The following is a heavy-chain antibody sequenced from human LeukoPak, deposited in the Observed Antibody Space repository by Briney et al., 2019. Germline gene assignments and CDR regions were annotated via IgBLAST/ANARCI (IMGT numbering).Heavy chain of an antibody. D-gene: IGHD3-10*01. J-gene: IGHJ6*03. Sequence: SETLSLTCTVFGGSISSYYWSWIRQPPGKGLEWIGYIYYSGSTNYNPSLKSRVTISVDTSKNQFSLKVSSVTAADTAVYYCARVEEGYGSGRRENYYYYYMDVWGKGTTVTISS. CDR2: IYYSGST. CDR3: ARVEEGYGSGRRENYYYYYMDV. V-gene: IGHV4-59*01. CDR1: GGSISSYY.